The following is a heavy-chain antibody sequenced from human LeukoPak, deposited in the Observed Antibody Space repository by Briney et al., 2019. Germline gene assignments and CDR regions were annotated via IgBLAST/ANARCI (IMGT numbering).Heavy chain of an antibody. CDR2: ISYDGSNK. V-gene: IGHV3-30*18. CDR1: GFTFSSYG. CDR3: AKDLDYDSSGFFDY. Sequence: PGRSLRLSCAASGFTFSSYGMHWVRQAPGKGLEWVAVISYDGSNKYYADSVKGRFTISRDNSKNTLYLQMNSLRAEDTAVYYCAKDLDYDSSGFFDYWGQGTLVTVSS. J-gene: IGHJ4*02. D-gene: IGHD3-22*01.